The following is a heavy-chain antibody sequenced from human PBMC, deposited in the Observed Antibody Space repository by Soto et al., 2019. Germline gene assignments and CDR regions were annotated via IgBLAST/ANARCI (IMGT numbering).Heavy chain of an antibody. Sequence: SETLSLTCAISGYSLSSNSTAWNWIRQSPSRGLEWLGRTYYRSKWYNDYTVSVKSRITNNPDTSKNQFSLQLNSVTPDDTAVYYCASLRFLEWFGGDNYYYYMDVWGKGTTVTVSS. CDR2: TYYRSKWYN. CDR3: ASLRFLEWFGGDNYYYYMDV. CDR1: GYSLSSNSTA. V-gene: IGHV6-1*01. J-gene: IGHJ6*03. D-gene: IGHD3-3*01.